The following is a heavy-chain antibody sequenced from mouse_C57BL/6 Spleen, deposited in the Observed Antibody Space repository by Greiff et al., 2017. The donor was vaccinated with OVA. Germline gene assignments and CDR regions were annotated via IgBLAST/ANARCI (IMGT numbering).Heavy chain of an antibody. CDR1: GYSITSGYY. Sequence: EVQLQQSGPGLVKPSQSLSLTCSVTGYSITSGYYWNWIRQFPGNKLEWMGYISYDGSNNYNPSLKNRISITRDTSKNQFFLKLNSVTTEDTATYYCARNIVSYGDDEGYAMDYWGQGTSVTVSA. CDR2: ISYDGSN. J-gene: IGHJ4*01. CDR3: ARNIVSYGDDEGYAMDY. V-gene: IGHV3-6*01. D-gene: IGHD2-2*01.